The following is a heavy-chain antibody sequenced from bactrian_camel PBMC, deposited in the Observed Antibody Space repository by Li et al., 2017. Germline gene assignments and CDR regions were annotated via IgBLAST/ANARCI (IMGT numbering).Heavy chain of an antibody. V-gene: IGHV3S31*01. CDR3: AACGYYTTTYSY. J-gene: IGHJ4*01. Sequence: DVQLVESGGGLVQPGGSLRISCEASGFTVSAYAMSWVRQAPGKGLEWISVIHRGGTITYYADSVKGRFTISRDDAKNTLYLHMNNLKTEDTAVYYCAACGYYTTTYSYWGQGTQVTVS. CDR2: IHRGGTIT. D-gene: IGHD5*01. CDR1: GFTVSAYA.